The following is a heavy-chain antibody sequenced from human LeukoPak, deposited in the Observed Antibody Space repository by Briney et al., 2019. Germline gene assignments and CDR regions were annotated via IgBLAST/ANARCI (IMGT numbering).Heavy chain of an antibody. D-gene: IGHD5-18*01. CDR1: GFTFSSYA. V-gene: IGHV3-23*01. CDR3: TKRRDGHSPFDY. CDR2: ISGSGGST. Sequence: GGSLRLSCAASGFTFSSYAMSWVRQAPGKGLEWVSAISGSGGSTYYADSVKGRFTISRDNAKKSVYLQMNSLRVEDTALYFCTKRRDGHSPFDYWGQGTLVTVSS. J-gene: IGHJ4*02.